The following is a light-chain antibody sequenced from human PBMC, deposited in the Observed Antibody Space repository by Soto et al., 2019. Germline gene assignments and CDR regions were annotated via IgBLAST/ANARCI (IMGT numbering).Light chain of an antibody. CDR2: GDN. J-gene: IGLJ3*02. V-gene: IGLV1-44*01. Sequence: QSVLTQPPSAAGTPGQRITLSCFGSNSNIGSNTVNWYQQVLGSAPKLVMEGDNQRPSGIPDRLSVSRSGSSASLAIAGLQTADEADYFCAALDDNLKGPVFGGGTKLTVL. CDR1: NSNIGSNT. CDR3: AALDDNLKGPV.